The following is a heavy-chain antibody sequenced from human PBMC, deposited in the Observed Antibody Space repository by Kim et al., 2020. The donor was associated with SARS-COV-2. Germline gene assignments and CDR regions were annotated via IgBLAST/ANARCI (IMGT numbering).Heavy chain of an antibody. D-gene: IGHD6-13*01. V-gene: IGHV1-2*02. J-gene: IGHJ4*02. CDR1: GYTFTGYY. Sequence: ASVKVSCKASGYTFTGYYMHWVRQAPGQGLEWMGWINPNSGGTNYAQKFQGRVTMTRDTSISTAYMELSRLRSDDTAVYYCARAARIAAAGNDYRIYYWGQGTLVTVSS. CDR3: ARAARIAAAGNDYRIYY. CDR2: INPNSGGT.